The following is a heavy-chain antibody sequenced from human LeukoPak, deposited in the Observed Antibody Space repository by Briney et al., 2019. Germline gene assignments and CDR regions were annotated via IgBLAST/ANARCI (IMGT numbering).Heavy chain of an antibody. CDR2: IYSGDGT. V-gene: IGHV3-53*05. CDR1: GFTVSSNY. D-gene: IGHD2-2*01. Sequence: GGSLRLSCAASGFTVSSNYMSWVRQAPGRGLDWVSVIYSGDGTYYADSVKGRFTISRDNSKNTLYLQMNSLRAEDTAVYYCAKPHPYCSSTSCPLDYFDYWGQGTLVTVSS. J-gene: IGHJ4*02. CDR3: AKPHPYCSSTSCPLDYFDY.